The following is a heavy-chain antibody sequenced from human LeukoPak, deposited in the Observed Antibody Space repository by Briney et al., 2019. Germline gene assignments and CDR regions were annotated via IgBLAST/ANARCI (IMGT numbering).Heavy chain of an antibody. D-gene: IGHD6-19*01. Sequence: PGGSLRLSCAASGFTFSSYAMSWIRQPPGKGLEWIGEINHSGSTNYNPSLKSRVTISVDTSKNQFSLKLSSVTAADTAVYYCAAEFSNEQWLDWDYWGQGTLVTVSS. CDR1: GFTFSSYA. CDR3: AAEFSNEQWLDWDY. V-gene: IGHV4-34*08. J-gene: IGHJ4*02. CDR2: INHSGST.